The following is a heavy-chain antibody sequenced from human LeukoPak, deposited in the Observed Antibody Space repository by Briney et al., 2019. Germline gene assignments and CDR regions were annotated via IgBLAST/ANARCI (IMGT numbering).Heavy chain of an antibody. CDR2: ISGSGGSA. V-gene: IGHV3-23*01. CDR1: GFIFSNYA. J-gene: IGHJ4*02. D-gene: IGHD3-9*01. CDR3: ARARFLTGYYNGFDY. Sequence: GGSLRLSCAASGFIFSNYAKTWVRQAPGKGLEWVSGISGSGGSAYYADSVKGRFTISRDNSKNTLYLQMNSLRAEDTAVYYCARARFLTGYYNGFDYWGQGTLVTVSS.